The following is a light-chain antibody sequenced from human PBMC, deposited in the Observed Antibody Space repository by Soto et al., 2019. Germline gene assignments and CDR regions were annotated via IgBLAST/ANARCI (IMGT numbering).Light chain of an antibody. CDR3: QQYGTPLFT. CDR2: GAS. Sequence: IVLTQSPGTLSLSPGERATLSCGASQSVTNNFLAWYQQKPGQAPRLLIYGASSRATGVPDRFSGSGSGTDFPLTISRLEPGDFAVYYCQQYGTPLFTFGPGTKVDI. V-gene: IGKV3-20*01. CDR1: QSVTNNF. J-gene: IGKJ3*01.